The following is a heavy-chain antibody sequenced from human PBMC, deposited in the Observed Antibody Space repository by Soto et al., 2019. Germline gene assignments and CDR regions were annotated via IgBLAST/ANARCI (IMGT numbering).Heavy chain of an antibody. V-gene: IGHV3-23*01. J-gene: IGHJ4*02. CDR2: ISGSGGST. D-gene: IGHD3-3*01. CDR1: GCTFSSKA. CDR3: AKAQNYDFLSVGPLVGGFDY. Sequence: PKRAVRLSCADSGCTFSSKAMSWVRQAPGKGLEWVSAISGSGGSTYYADSVKGRFTISRDNSKNTLYLQMNSLRAEDTAVYYCAKAQNYDFLSVGPLVGGFDYWRQGTLVTVSS.